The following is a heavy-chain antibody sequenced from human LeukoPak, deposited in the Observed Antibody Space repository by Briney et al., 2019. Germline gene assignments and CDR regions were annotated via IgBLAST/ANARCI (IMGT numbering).Heavy chain of an antibody. CDR3: ARVRYGDSAAFDY. CDR1: GGSFSGYY. D-gene: IGHD4-17*01. V-gene: IGHV4-34*01. Sequence: PSETLSLTCAVYGGSFSGYYWSWLRQPPGKGLEWIGEINHSGSTNYNPSLKSRVTISVDTSKNQFSLKLSSVTAADTAVYYCARVRYGDSAAFDYWGQGTLVTVSS. CDR2: INHSGST. J-gene: IGHJ4*02.